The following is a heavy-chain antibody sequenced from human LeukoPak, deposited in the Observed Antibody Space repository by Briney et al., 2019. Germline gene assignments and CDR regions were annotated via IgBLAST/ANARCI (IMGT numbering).Heavy chain of an antibody. CDR2: INSDGSST. CDR1: GFTFSSYW. V-gene: IGHV3-74*01. D-gene: IGHD6-19*01. CDR3: ARGGPYSSDPFDY. Sequence: GGSLRLSCAASGFTFSSYWMHWVRQVPGKGVVWVSRINSDGSSTSYADSVKGRFTISRDNAKNTLYLQMNSLRAEDTAVYYCARGGPYSSDPFDYWGQGTLVTVSS. J-gene: IGHJ4*02.